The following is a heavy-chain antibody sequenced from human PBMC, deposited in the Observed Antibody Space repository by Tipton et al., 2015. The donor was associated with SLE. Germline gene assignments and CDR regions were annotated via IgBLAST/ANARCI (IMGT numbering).Heavy chain of an antibody. J-gene: IGHJ3*02. Sequence: TLSLTCAVSGYSISSGYYWGWIRQPPGKGLEWIGSIYHSGSTYYNPSLKSRVTISVDTSKNQFSLKLSSVTAADTAVYYCARDVDIVATMGHSRAFDIWGQGTMVTVSS. CDR2: IYHSGST. CDR1: GYSISSGYY. V-gene: IGHV4-38-2*02. CDR3: ARDVDIVATMGHSRAFDI. D-gene: IGHD5-12*01.